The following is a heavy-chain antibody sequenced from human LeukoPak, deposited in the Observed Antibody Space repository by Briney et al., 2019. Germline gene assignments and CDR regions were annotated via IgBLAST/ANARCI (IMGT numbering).Heavy chain of an antibody. CDR1: GGTFSSYA. CDR3: ARDYLTAMVHR. V-gene: IGHV1-69*04. CDR2: IIPILGIA. Sequence: GASVKVSCKASGGTFSSYAISWVRQAPGQGLEWMGRIIPILGIANYAQKFQGRVTITADKSTSTAYMELSSLRSEDTAVYYCARDYLTAMVHRWGQGTLVTVSS. D-gene: IGHD5-18*01. J-gene: IGHJ4*02.